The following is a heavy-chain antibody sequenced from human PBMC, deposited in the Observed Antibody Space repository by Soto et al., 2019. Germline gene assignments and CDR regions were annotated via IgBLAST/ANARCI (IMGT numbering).Heavy chain of an antibody. CDR1: GFTFDDYA. D-gene: IGHD3-10*01. J-gene: IGHJ3*02. V-gene: IGHV3-9*01. Sequence: GGSLRLSCAASGFTFDDYAMHWVRQAPGKGLEWVSGISWNSGSIGYADSVKGRFTISRDNAKNSLYLQMNSLRAEATALYYGAKDMERGIYYGSGSYFGDAFDIWGQGTMVTVSS. CDR2: ISWNSGSI. CDR3: AKDMERGIYYGSGSYFGDAFDI.